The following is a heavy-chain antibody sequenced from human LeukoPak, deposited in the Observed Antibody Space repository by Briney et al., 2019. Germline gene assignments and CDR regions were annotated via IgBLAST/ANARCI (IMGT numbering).Heavy chain of an antibody. Sequence: PSQTLSLTCTVSGGSISSGGYSWSWIRQHPGKGLEWIGYIYYSGSTYYNPSLKSQVTISVDTSKNQFSLKLSSVTAADTAVYYCARVQSISWFDYWGQGTLVTVSS. CDR1: GGSISSGGYS. CDR3: ARVQSISWFDY. J-gene: IGHJ4*02. V-gene: IGHV4-31*01. D-gene: IGHD6-6*01. CDR2: IYYSGST.